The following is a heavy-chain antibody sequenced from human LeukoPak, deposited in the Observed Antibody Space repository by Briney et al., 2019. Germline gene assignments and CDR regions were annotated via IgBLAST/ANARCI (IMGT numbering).Heavy chain of an antibody. Sequence: GASVKVSCKASGYTFINYGISWVRQAPGQGLEWMGWISVYNGNTNYAQKLQDRVTMTTDTSTSAAYMELRSLRSDDTAVYYCAGDIHDILTGYPANPFDVWGRGTMVTVSS. CDR2: ISVYNGNT. V-gene: IGHV1-18*01. CDR1: GYTFINYG. J-gene: IGHJ3*01. D-gene: IGHD3-9*01. CDR3: AGDIHDILTGYPANPFDV.